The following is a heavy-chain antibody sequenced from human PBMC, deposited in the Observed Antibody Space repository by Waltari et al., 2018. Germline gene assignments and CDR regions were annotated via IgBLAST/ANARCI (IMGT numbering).Heavy chain of an antibody. CDR1: GGSFSGYY. CDR2: INHSGST. CDR3: ARGQRRARSYSSSWSLVIYYFDY. D-gene: IGHD6-13*01. V-gene: IGHV4-34*01. Sequence: QVQLQQWGAGLLKPSETLSLTCAVYGGSFSGYYWSWIRQPPGKGLEWIGEINHSGSTNYNPALTSRVTISVDTSKNQFSLKLSSVTAADTAVYYCARGQRRARSYSSSWSLVIYYFDYWGQGTLVTVSS. J-gene: IGHJ4*02.